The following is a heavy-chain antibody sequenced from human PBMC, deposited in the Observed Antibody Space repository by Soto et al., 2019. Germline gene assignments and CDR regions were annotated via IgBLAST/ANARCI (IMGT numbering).Heavy chain of an antibody. V-gene: IGHV3-11*06. CDR2: ISSSSSYT. CDR1: GFTFSDYY. Sequence: QVQLVESGGGLVKPGGSLRLSCVASGFTFSDYYMSWIRQAPGKGLEWVSYISSSSSYTNYADSVKGRFTISRDNAKNSLYLQMNSLRAEDTAVYYCARVYNKNWFDPWGQGTLVTVSS. J-gene: IGHJ5*02. CDR3: ARVYNKNWFDP. D-gene: IGHD1-20*01.